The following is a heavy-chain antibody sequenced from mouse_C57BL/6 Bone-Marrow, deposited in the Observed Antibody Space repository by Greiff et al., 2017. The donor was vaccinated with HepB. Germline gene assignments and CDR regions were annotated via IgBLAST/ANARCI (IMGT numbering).Heavy chain of an antibody. Sequence: VQLQQSGPELVKPGASVKISCKASGYAFSSSWMNWVKQRPGKGLEWIGRIYPGDGDTNYNGKFKGKATLTADKSSSTAYMQLSGLTSEDSAVYFCARDWDDFDYWGQGTTLTVSS. D-gene: IGHD4-1*01. V-gene: IGHV1-82*01. J-gene: IGHJ2*01. CDR2: IYPGDGDT. CDR3: ARDWDDFDY. CDR1: GYAFSSSW.